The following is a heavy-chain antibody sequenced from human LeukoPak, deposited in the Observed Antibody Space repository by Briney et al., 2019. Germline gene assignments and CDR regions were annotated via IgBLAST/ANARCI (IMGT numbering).Heavy chain of an antibody. V-gene: IGHV3-23*01. D-gene: IGHD6-13*01. CDR3: AKGEAAAAGGFDY. J-gene: IGHJ4*02. CDR1: GFTLSSYS. Sequence: PGGSLRLSCAASGFTLSSYSMNWVRQAPGKGLEWVSAIRGRDFRTYYADSVKGRFTISSDSAKNTLYLEMSGLRAEDAAMYFCAKGEAAAAGGFDYWGQGALVTVSS. CDR2: IRGRDFRT.